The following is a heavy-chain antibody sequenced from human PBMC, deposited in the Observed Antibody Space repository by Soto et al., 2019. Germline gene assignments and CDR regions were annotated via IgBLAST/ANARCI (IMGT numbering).Heavy chain of an antibody. CDR3: AKDLGVVTANRFDY. D-gene: IGHD2-21*02. Sequence: EVQLVESGGGLVQPGRSLRLSCAASGFTFDDYAMHWVRQAPGKGLEWVSGISWNSGSIGYADSVKGRFTISRDNAKNSLYLQMNSLRAEDTALYYCAKDLGVVTANRFDYWGQGTLVTVSS. J-gene: IGHJ4*02. CDR2: ISWNSGSI. V-gene: IGHV3-9*01. CDR1: GFTFDDYA.